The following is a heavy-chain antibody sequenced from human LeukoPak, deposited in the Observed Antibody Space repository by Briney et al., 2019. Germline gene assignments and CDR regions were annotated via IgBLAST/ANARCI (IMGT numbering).Heavy chain of an antibody. Sequence: GGSLRLSCAASGFTFNTYSMSWVRRAPGKGLEWVSIISRTSESIFYADSVKGRFTISRDNSKNTLYLQMNSLRAEDTAVYYCAKGYGWEASYYYYYMDVWGKGTTVTISS. CDR1: GFTFNTYS. CDR2: ISRTSESI. V-gene: IGHV3-21*01. J-gene: IGHJ6*03. D-gene: IGHD1-26*01. CDR3: AKGYGWEASYYYYYMDV.